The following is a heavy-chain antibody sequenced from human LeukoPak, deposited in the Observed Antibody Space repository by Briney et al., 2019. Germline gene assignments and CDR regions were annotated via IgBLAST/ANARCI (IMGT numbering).Heavy chain of an antibody. J-gene: IGHJ4*02. Sequence: SETLSLTCAVSGGSITTTNWWSWVRQPPGKGLEWIGEVHLNGATNYNPSLESRFSMSIDKSNNHLSLEVTSVTAADTAMYYCTRESVAFSPFGFWGQGTLVTVSS. D-gene: IGHD2-21*01. CDR1: GGSITTTNW. CDR3: TRESVAFSPFGF. V-gene: IGHV4-4*02. CDR2: VHLNGAT.